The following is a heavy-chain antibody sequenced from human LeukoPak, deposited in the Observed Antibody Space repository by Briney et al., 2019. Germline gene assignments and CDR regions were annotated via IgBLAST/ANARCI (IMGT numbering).Heavy chain of an antibody. CDR1: GYTFTSYG. CDR2: ISAYNGNT. Sequence: GASVKVSCKASGYTFTSYGISWVRQAPGQGLEWMGWISAYNGNTNYAQKLQGRVTMTTDTSTSTAYMELRSLRSDDTALYYCAREGYYYDNSGYYDYWGQGTLVTVSS. J-gene: IGHJ4*02. D-gene: IGHD3-22*01. CDR3: AREGYYYDNSGYYDY. V-gene: IGHV1-18*01.